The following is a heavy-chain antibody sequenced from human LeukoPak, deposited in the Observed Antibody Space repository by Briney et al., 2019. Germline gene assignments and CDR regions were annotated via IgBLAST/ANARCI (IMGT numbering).Heavy chain of an antibody. Sequence: ASVKVSCKASGYTFTGFYMHWVRQAPGQGLEWMGWINPNSGGTNYAQKFQGRVTMTRDTSISTAYMELSRLRSDDTAVYYCARRLFKFGGVITRDHDAFDIWGQGTMVTVSS. J-gene: IGHJ3*02. D-gene: IGHD3-16*01. V-gene: IGHV1-2*02. CDR1: GYTFTGFY. CDR2: INPNSGGT. CDR3: ARRLFKFGGVITRDHDAFDI.